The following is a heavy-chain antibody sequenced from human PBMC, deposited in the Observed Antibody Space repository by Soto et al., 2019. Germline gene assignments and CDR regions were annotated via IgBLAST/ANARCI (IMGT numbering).Heavy chain of an antibody. CDR2: ISYDGSNK. Sequence: QVQLVESGGGVVQPGRSLRLSCAASGFTFSSYAMHWVRQAPGKGLEWVAVISYDGSNKYSADSVKGRFTISRDNSKNTLYLQMNSLRAEDTAVYYCARAESGWWKDAVDIWGQGTMVTVSS. J-gene: IGHJ3*02. CDR1: GFTFSSYA. D-gene: IGHD6-19*01. V-gene: IGHV3-30-3*01. CDR3: ARAESGWWKDAVDI.